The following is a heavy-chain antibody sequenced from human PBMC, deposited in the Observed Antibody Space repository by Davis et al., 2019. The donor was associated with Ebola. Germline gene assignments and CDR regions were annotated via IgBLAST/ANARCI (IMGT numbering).Heavy chain of an antibody. J-gene: IGHJ4*02. V-gene: IGHV5-51*01. CDR2: IYPGDSDT. D-gene: IGHD4-17*01. Sequence: KVSCKGSGYSFTSYWISWVRQMPGKGLEWMGIIYPGDSDTNYSPSFQGHVTISADKSISTAYLQWSSLKASDTAMYYCARQRMTTVTSIDYWGQGTLVTVSS. CDR3: ARQRMTTVTSIDY. CDR1: GYSFTSYW.